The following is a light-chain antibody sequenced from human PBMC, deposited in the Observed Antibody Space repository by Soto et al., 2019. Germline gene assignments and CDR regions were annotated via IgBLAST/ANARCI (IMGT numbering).Light chain of an antibody. CDR3: HKYGSSPSPT. J-gene: IGKJ4*01. CDR2: AAS. V-gene: IGKV3-20*01. CDR1: ESVNGKY. Sequence: EIVLTQSPGTLSLSPGDRATLSCRASESVNGKYLAWYQQKPGQAPRLLIYAASSRATGVPDRFSGSGSGTDFTLYTLTITRLDPEDSAVYYCHKYGSSPSPTFGGGTKVEIK.